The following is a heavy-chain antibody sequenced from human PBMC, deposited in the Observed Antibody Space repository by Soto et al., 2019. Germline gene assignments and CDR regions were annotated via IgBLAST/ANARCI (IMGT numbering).Heavy chain of an antibody. CDR1: GGSISNSSYL. Sequence: QLQLQESGPRLVKPSETLSLTCTVSGGSISNSSYLWGWIRQPPGKGLQWIGSVSYSGSTYYNPSLKGRVTIPGDTSKTQSSLRLSAVTAADTAVYYCSRIAVSGPITGFDYWGQGALVTVSS. V-gene: IGHV4-39*01. D-gene: IGHD6-19*01. CDR2: VSYSGST. J-gene: IGHJ4*02. CDR3: SRIAVSGPITGFDY.